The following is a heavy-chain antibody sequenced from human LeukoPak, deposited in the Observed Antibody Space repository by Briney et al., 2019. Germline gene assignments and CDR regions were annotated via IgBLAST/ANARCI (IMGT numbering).Heavy chain of an antibody. CDR3: ARSSYDSSGYFY. D-gene: IGHD3-22*01. Sequence: ASVKVSCKASGGTFSSYAISWVRQAPGQGLEWMGGIIPIFGTASYAQKFQGRVTITTDESTSTAYMELSSLRSEDTAVYYCARSSYDSSGYFYWGQGTLVTVSS. CDR2: IIPIFGTA. V-gene: IGHV1-69*05. CDR1: GGTFSSYA. J-gene: IGHJ4*02.